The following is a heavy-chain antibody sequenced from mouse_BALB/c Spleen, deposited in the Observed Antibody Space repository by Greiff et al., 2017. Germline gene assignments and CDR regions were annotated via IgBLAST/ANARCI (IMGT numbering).Heavy chain of an antibody. Sequence: VMLVESGPGLVAPSQSLSITCTVSGFSLTSYGVHWVRQPPGKGLEWLGVIWAGGSTNYNSALMSRLSISKDNSKSQVFLKMNSLQTDDTAMYYCAREGDYDGYAMDYWGQGTSVTVSS. CDR3: AREGDYDGYAMDY. V-gene: IGHV2-9*02. D-gene: IGHD2-4*01. CDR1: GFSLTSYG. CDR2: IWAGGST. J-gene: IGHJ4*01.